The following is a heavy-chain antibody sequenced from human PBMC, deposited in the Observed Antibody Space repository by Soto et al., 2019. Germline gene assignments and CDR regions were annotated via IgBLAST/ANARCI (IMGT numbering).Heavy chain of an antibody. CDR2: IKSKTDGGTT. D-gene: IGHD5-12*01. V-gene: IGHV3-15*01. Sequence: PGGSLRLSCAASGFTFSNAWMSWVRQAPGKGLEWVGRIKSKTDGGTTDYAAPVKGRFTISRDDSKNTLYLQMNSLKTEDTAVYYCTLGGYSGYDTDYWGQGTLVTVSS. CDR3: TLGGYSGYDTDY. CDR1: GFTFSNAW. J-gene: IGHJ4*02.